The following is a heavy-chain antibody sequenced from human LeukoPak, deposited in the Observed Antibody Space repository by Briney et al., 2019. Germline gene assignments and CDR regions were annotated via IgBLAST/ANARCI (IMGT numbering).Heavy chain of an antibody. CDR1: GGSISSSSYY. CDR2: IYYSGST. J-gene: IGHJ4*02. Sequence: SETLSRTCTVSGGSISSSSYYWGWIRQPPGKGLEWIGSIYYSGSTYYNPSLKSRVTISVDTSKNQFSLKLSSVTAADTAMYYCAKSGGYGLIDYWGQGTLVTVSS. D-gene: IGHD1-26*01. V-gene: IGHV4-39*01. CDR3: AKSGGYGLIDY.